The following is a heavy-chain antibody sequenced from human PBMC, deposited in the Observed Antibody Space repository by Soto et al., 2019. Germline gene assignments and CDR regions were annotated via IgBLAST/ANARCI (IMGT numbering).Heavy chain of an antibody. Sequence: SETLSLTCTVSGDSISGSPYFWGWIRQPPGKRLEWIGSVFYDGYTLYTPSLRSRVTISVDTSKNQFSLKLTSVPAADTAVYYCARRDFYGGNFDLWGRGTLVT. CDR2: VFYDGYT. V-gene: IGHV4-39*01. D-gene: IGHD3-16*01. CDR1: GDSISGSPYF. CDR3: ARRDFYGGNFDL. J-gene: IGHJ2*01.